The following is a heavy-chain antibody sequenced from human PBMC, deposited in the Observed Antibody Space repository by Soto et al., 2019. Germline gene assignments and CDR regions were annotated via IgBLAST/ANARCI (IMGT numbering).Heavy chain of an antibody. J-gene: IGHJ5*02. D-gene: IGHD4-17*01. CDR1: GFTFSSYA. V-gene: IGHV3-23*01. Sequence: EVQLLESGGGLVQPGGSLRLSCAASGFTFSSYAMSWVRQAPGKGLEWVSAISGSGGSTYYADSVKGRFTISRDNSKNTLYLQMNSLRAEDTAVYYCAKDQRASYGEYGGDWFDPWGQGTLVTASS. CDR3: AKDQRASYGEYGGDWFDP. CDR2: ISGSGGST.